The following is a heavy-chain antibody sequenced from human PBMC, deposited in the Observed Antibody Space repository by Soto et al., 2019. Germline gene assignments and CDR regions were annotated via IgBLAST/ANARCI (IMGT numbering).Heavy chain of an antibody. D-gene: IGHD1-26*01. Sequence: PSGTLALSCTVSGGSISSYYWSWIRQPPGKGLEWIGYIYYSGSTNYNPSLKSRVTISVDTSKNQFSLKLSSVTAADTAVYYCARRYGGNLDYWGQGTLVTVSS. CDR1: GGSISSYY. CDR3: ARRYGGNLDY. CDR2: IYYSGST. V-gene: IGHV4-59*08. J-gene: IGHJ4*02.